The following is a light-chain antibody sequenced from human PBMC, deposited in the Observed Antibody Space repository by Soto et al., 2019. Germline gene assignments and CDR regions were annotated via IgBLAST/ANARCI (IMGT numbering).Light chain of an antibody. Sequence: IVLTQSPDTLSLSPGERATLSCRASQSVSSSQLVWYQQKPGQAPRLLIYAASSRATGIPDRFSGSGSGTDFTLTVSELETEDFAVYYWQQRGNWPLTFGQGTRLEIK. V-gene: IGKV3D-20*02. J-gene: IGKJ5*01. CDR2: AAS. CDR3: QQRGNWPLT. CDR1: QSVSSSQ.